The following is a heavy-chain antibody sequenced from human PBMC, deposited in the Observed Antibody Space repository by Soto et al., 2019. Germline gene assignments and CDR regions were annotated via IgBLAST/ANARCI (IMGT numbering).Heavy chain of an antibody. CDR2: INPNSGVT. V-gene: IGHV1-2*04. CDR3: ARDRGYCSGGSCYSWFDP. Sequence: QVQLVQSGAEVKKPGASVKVSCKASGYTFTDYYMHWVRQAPGQGLEWMGWINPNSGVTNYAQKFQGWVTMTRDTSISTAYMELSRLRSDDTAVYYCARDRGYCSGGSCYSWFDPWGQGTLVTGYS. J-gene: IGHJ5*02. D-gene: IGHD2-15*01. CDR1: GYTFTDYY.